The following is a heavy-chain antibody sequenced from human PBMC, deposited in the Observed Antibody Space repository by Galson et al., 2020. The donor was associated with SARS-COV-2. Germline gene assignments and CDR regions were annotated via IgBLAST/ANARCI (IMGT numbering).Heavy chain of an antibody. J-gene: IGHJ6*02. CDR1: GGSISSGGYY. CDR2: IYYSGST. D-gene: IGHD3-22*01. Sequence: ETSETLSLTCTVSGGSISSGGYYWSWIRQHPGKGLEWIGYIYYSGSTYYNPSLKSRVTISVDTSKNQFSLKLSSLTAADTAVYYCARDGYYYDSSGYYSPRYYGMDVWGQGTTVTVSS. V-gene: IGHV4-31*03. CDR3: ARDGYYYDSSGYYSPRYYGMDV.